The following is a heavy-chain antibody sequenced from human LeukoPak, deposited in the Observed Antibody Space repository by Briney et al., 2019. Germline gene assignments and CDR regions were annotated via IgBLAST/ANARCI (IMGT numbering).Heavy chain of an antibody. CDR1: GFTFSSYS. CDR3: ARGRDGYSGNY. V-gene: IGHV3-21*01. J-gene: IGHJ4*02. D-gene: IGHD5-24*01. CDR2: ISSSSSYI. Sequence: GGSLRLSCAASGFTFSSYSMNWVRQAPGKGLEWVSSISSSSSYIYYADSVKGRFTISRDNAKNSLYLRMNSLRAEDTAVYYCARGRDGYSGNYWGQGTLVTVSS.